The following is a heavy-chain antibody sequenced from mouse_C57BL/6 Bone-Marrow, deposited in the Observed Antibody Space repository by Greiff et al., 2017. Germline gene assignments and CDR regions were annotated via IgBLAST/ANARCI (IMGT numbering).Heavy chain of an antibody. Sequence: QVQLKQSGPELVKPGASVKLSCKASGYTFTSYDINWVKQRPGQGLEWIGWIYPRAGSTKYNEKFKGKATLTVDTSSSTAYMELHSLTSEDSAVYFCASYDGHYYAMDYWGQGTSVTVSS. J-gene: IGHJ4*01. CDR2: IYPRAGST. V-gene: IGHV1-85*01. CDR3: ASYDGHYYAMDY. D-gene: IGHD2-3*01. CDR1: GYTFTSYD.